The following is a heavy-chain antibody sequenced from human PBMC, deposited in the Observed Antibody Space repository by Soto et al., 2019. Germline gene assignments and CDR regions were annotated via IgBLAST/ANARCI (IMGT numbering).Heavy chain of an antibody. D-gene: IGHD1-26*01. J-gene: IGHJ4*02. V-gene: IGHV1-18*01. CDR3: ARGLAVLSYGWEFDY. CDR2: ISAYNGNT. Sequence: QVQLVQSGAEVKKPGASVKVSCKASGYTFTSYGISWVRQAPGQGLEWMGWISAYNGNTNYAQKLQGRVTMTTDTSTSTAYMELRILRSDDTAVYDCARGLAVLSYGWEFDYWGQGTLVTVSS. CDR1: GYTFTSYG.